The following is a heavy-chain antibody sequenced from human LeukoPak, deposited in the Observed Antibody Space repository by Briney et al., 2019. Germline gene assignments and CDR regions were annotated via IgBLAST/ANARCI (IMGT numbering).Heavy chain of an antibody. Sequence: GGSLRLSCAASGFTFSSYEMVWVRQAPGKGLEWLSYISTGGSNIFHAASVKGRFTISRDNAKNSLYLQMDSLRDDDTAAYYCARSAFGGKAHCLDFWGQGALVTVSS. CDR2: ISTGGSNI. D-gene: IGHD3-10*01. CDR3: ARSAFGGKAHCLDF. J-gene: IGHJ4*02. V-gene: IGHV3-48*03. CDR1: GFTFSSYE.